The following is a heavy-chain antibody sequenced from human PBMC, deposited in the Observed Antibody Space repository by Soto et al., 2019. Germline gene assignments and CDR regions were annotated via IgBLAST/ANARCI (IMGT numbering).Heavy chain of an antibody. CDR2: ISAYNGNT. V-gene: IGHV1-18*01. J-gene: IGHJ6*02. D-gene: IGHD1-26*01. Sequence: ASVKVSCKASGYTFTSYGISWVRQAPGQGLEWMGGISAYNGNTNYAQKLQGRVTMTTDTSTSTAYMELRSLRSDDTAVYYCAREMTRTGAYYYSYGMDVRGQGTSVTVSS. CDR1: GYTFTSYG. CDR3: AREMTRTGAYYYSYGMDV.